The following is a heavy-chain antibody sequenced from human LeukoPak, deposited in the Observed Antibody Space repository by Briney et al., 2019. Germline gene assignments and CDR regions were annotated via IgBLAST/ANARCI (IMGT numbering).Heavy chain of an antibody. CDR2: ISHTGSF. J-gene: IGHJ4*02. CDR3: ARHVHVSMLVVILSDYFDY. V-gene: IGHV4-34*01. CDR1: GGSFSGHS. D-gene: IGHD3-22*01. Sequence: KSSETLSLTCAVYGGSFSGHSWSWIRQAPGKGLEWIGEISHTGSFNYNPSLKSRITISADTSKNQFSLRLSSVTAADTAVYYCARHVHVSMLVVILSDYFDYWGRGTLVSVSS.